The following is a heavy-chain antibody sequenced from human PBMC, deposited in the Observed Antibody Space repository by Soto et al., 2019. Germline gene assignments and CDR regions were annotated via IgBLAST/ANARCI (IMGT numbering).Heavy chain of an antibody. CDR2: IYHSGST. D-gene: IGHD3-10*01. J-gene: IGHJ5*02. CDR3: ARRWMVRGVMNWFDP. Sequence: QVQLQESGPGLVKPSGTLSLTCAVSGGSISSSNWWSWVRQPPGKGLEWIGEIYHSGSTNYNPSPKSRVTISIDKSKNQFSLKLSSVTAADTAVYYCARRWMVRGVMNWFDPWGQGTLVTVSS. CDR1: GGSISSSNW. V-gene: IGHV4-4*02.